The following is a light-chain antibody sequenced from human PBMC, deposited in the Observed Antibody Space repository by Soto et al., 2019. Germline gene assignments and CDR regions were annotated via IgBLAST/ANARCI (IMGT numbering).Light chain of an antibody. CDR1: QGIGSA. Sequence: AIQLTQSPSSLSASVGDRVTITCRANQGIGSALAWYQQKPGKAPKLLIYDASNLESGVPSTFSGSGSGTDFTLTISSLQDEDFATYYCQQYKNFPQTFGHGTRVEIK. CDR2: DAS. J-gene: IGKJ1*01. V-gene: IGKV1D-13*01. CDR3: QQYKNFPQT.